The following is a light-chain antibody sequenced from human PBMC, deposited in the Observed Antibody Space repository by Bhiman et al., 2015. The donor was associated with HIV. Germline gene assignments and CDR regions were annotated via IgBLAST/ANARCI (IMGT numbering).Light chain of an antibody. V-gene: IGLV2-14*03. CDR2: DVN. CDR3: SSYTSSSTVV. J-gene: IGLJ2*01. Sequence: QSALTQPASVSGSLGQSITISCTGTSSDVGDYNYVSWYQQHPGTAPKLMIYDVNKRPSGVSNRFSGSKSDNTAYLTMSGLQAEDEADYYCSSYTSSSTVVFGGGTKLTVL. CDR1: SSDVGDYNY.